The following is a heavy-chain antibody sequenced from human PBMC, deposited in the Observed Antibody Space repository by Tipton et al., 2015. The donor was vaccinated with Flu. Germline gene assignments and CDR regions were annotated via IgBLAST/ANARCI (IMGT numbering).Heavy chain of an antibody. J-gene: IGHJ4*02. CDR1: GFTFSSYG. CDR2: IWYDGSNK. Sequence: CAASGFTFSSYGMHWVRQAPGKGLEWVAVIWYDGSNKYYADSVKGRFTISRDNSKNTLYLQMNSLRAEDTAVYYCARDLCDGSCYPTPLYWGQGTLVTVSS. CDR3: ARDLCDGSCYPTPLY. V-gene: IGHV3-33*01. D-gene: IGHD2-15*01.